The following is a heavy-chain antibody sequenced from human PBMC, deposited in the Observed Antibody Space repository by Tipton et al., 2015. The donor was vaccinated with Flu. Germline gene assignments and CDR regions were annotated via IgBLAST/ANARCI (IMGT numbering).Heavy chain of an antibody. CDR3: ARDQWMYSSSSEVVHYYYGMDV. Sequence: SLRLSCAASGFTFSSYSMNWVRQAPGKGLEWVSSISSSSSYIYYADSVKGRFTISRDNAKNSLYLQMNSLRAEDTAVYYCARDQWMYSSSSEVVHYYYGMDVWGQGTTVTVSS. D-gene: IGHD6-6*01. CDR2: ISSSSSYI. CDR1: GFTFSSYS. J-gene: IGHJ6*02. V-gene: IGHV3-21*01.